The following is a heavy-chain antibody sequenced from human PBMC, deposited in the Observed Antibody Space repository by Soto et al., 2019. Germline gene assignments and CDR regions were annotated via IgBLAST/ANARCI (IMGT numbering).Heavy chain of an antibody. D-gene: IGHD3-9*01. CDR2: ISAYNGNT. CDR3: ARDLLDYDILTGSLD. Sequence: ASLKVSCKASGYTFTSYGISWVRQAPGQGLEWMGWISAYNGNTNYAQKLQGRVTTTTDTSTSTAYMELRSLRSDDTAVYYCARDLLDYDILTGSLDWGQGPLVTVSS. J-gene: IGHJ4*02. V-gene: IGHV1-18*01. CDR1: GYTFTSYG.